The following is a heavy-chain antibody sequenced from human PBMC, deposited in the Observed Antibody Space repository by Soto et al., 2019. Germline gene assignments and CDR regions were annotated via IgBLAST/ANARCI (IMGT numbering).Heavy chain of an antibody. V-gene: IGHV3-64D*06. D-gene: IGHD1-26*01. CDR3: VRTISGGYRAEYLQY. CDR2: INNNGDST. J-gene: IGHJ1*01. Sequence: EVQLVESGGGLVQPGGSLRLSCSASGFTFSNYAMHWVRQAPGKGLEYVSAINNNGDSTYYADSVKGRFSISRDNSKNTLHLQMGGLRAEDTAVYYCVRTISGGYRAEYLQYWGQGTLVTVYS. CDR1: GFTFSNYA.